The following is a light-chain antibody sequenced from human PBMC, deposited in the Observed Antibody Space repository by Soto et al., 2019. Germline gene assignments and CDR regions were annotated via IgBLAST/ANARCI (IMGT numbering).Light chain of an antibody. J-gene: IGLJ1*01. V-gene: IGLV2-14*01. CDR1: SSDVGGYNY. Sequence: QSVLTQPASVSGSPGQSITISFTGTSSDVGGYNYVSWYQQHPGKSSKLMIYDVSNRPSGVSNRFSGSKSGNTASLTISGLQAEDEADYYCSSYTSSRGYVFGTGTKVTVL. CDR3: SSYTSSRGYV. CDR2: DVS.